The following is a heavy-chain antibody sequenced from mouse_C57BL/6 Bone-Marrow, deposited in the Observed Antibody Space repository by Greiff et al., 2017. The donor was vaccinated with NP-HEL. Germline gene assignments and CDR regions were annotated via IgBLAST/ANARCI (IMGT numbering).Heavy chain of an antibody. CDR3: YSSYYSNPWFAY. J-gene: IGHJ3*01. Sequence: VQLQQSGAELVRPGDSVKLSCTASGFNFKDDYMPWVHQRPEQGLEWFGWIDPENGDTEYASKFQGKATITANTSSNTAYLQLSSLTSEDTAVDYCYSSYYSNPWFAYGGRGTLVTVSA. CDR2: IDPENGDT. V-gene: IGHV14-4*01. CDR1: GFNFKDDY. D-gene: IGHD2-5*01.